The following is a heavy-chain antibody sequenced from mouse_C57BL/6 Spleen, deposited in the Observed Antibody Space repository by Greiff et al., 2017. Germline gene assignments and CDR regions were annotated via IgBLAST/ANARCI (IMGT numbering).Heavy chain of an antibody. Sequence: EVKLVESGGGLVKPGGSLTLSCAASGFTFRSYTMSWVRQTPEKSLEWVATISGGGGNTYYPDSVKGRFTISRDTAKNTLYLQMSSLRSEDTALYYCARQGTGAWFAYCGQGTLVTVSA. D-gene: IGHD3-3*01. CDR1: GFTFRSYT. CDR2: ISGGGGNT. CDR3: ARQGTGAWFAY. V-gene: IGHV5-9*01. J-gene: IGHJ3*01.